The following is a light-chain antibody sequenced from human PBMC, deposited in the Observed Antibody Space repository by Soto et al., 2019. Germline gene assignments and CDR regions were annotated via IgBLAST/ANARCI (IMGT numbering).Light chain of an antibody. CDR1: QSVGSN. Sequence: EIVLTHSPATLSVSPGERDTLSCRASQSVGSNLAWYQQRPGQPPRLLIYDASTRATDIPARFSGGGSGTEFTLTICSLQSEDFAVYYCQQYNNWPYTFGQGTKLQIK. CDR2: DAS. V-gene: IGKV3-15*01. J-gene: IGKJ2*01. CDR3: QQYNNWPYT.